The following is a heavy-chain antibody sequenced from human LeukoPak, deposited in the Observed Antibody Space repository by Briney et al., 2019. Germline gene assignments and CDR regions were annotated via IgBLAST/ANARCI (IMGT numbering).Heavy chain of an antibody. V-gene: IGHV3-23*01. D-gene: IGHD3-10*01. Sequence: GGSLRLSCAASGFTFSSYAMSWVRQAPGKGLEWVSAISGIGGSTYYADSVRGRFTISRDNSKNTLYLQMNSLRAEDTAVYYCAKSGYYGSGPYFDYWGQGTLVTVSS. J-gene: IGHJ4*02. CDR3: AKSGYYGSGPYFDY. CDR2: ISGIGGST. CDR1: GFTFSSYA.